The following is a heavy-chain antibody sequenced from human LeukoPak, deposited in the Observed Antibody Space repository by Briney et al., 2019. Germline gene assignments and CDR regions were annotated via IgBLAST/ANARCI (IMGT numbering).Heavy chain of an antibody. Sequence: GGSLRLSCAASGFTFSDYAMHWVRQAPGKGLEWVAVISYDGSNKYYADSVKGRFTISRDNSKNTLYLQMNSLRAEDTAVYYCARGGGSYYSDAFDIWGQGTMVTVSS. J-gene: IGHJ3*02. D-gene: IGHD1-26*01. V-gene: IGHV3-30-3*01. CDR2: ISYDGSNK. CDR3: ARGGGSYYSDAFDI. CDR1: GFTFSDYA.